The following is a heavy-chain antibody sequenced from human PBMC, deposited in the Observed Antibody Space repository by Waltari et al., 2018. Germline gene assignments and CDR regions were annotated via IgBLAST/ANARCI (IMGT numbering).Heavy chain of an antibody. J-gene: IGHJ4*02. CDR2: IRYDGSNK. Sequence: QVQLVESGGGVVQPGGSLRLSWAASGFTFSRHGMHWVRQAPGKGLEWVAFIRYDGSNKYYADSVKGRFTISRDNSKNTLYLQMNSLRAEDTAVYYCAKDRSALDYWGQGTLVTVSS. V-gene: IGHV3-30*02. CDR3: AKDRSALDY. D-gene: IGHD3-3*01. CDR1: GFTFSRHG.